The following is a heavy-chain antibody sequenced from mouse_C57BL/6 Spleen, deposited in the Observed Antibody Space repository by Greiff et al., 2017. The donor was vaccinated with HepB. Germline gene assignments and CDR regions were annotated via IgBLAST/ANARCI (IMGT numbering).Heavy chain of an antibody. D-gene: IGHD1-1*01. CDR2: IDPANGNT. CDR1: GFNIKNPY. J-gene: IGHJ2*01. Sequence: VQLQQSVAELVRPGASVKLSCTASGFNIKNPYMHWVKQRPEQGLEWIGRIDPANGNTKYAPKFQGKATITADTSSNTAYLQLSSLASEDTAIYYCATLTTVVDYFDYWGQGTTLTVSS. CDR3: ATLTTVVDYFDY. V-gene: IGHV14-3*01.